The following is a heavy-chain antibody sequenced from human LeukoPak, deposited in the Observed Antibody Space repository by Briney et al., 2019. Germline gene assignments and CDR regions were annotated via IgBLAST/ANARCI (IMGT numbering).Heavy chain of an antibody. CDR2: ISPNSGGT. V-gene: IGHV1-2*02. Sequence: ASVKVSCKASGYTFTGYYMHWVRQAPGQGLEWMGWISPNSGGTNFARKFQARAIMTRDTSISTAYIELTRLRSDDTAVYYCAVTLEPTPGYYYYMDVWGKGTTVTVSS. CDR1: GYTFTGYY. J-gene: IGHJ6*03. CDR3: AVTLEPTPGYYYYMDV. D-gene: IGHD1-1*01.